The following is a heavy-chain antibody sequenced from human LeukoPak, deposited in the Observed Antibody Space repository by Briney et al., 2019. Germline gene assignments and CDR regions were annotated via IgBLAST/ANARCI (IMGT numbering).Heavy chain of an antibody. D-gene: IGHD6-13*01. V-gene: IGHV3-21*03. Sequence: GGSLRLSCAASTFTFSSYTMNWVRQAPGTGLEWVSSISSSGSYIYYADSLKGRFTVSRDNARKSLYLQMNSLKTEDTAVYYCTRVSYSSSWYDTFDVWGQGTMVTVYS. J-gene: IGHJ3*01. CDR2: ISSSGSYI. CDR1: TFTFSSYT. CDR3: TRVSYSSSWYDTFDV.